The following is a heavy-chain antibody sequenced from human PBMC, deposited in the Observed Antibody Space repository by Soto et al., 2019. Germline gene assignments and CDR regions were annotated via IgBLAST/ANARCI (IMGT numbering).Heavy chain of an antibody. J-gene: IGHJ4*02. CDR3: VRFSILVSGRGRGAFFDS. V-gene: IGHV3-7*03. Sequence: GGSLRLSFAASGFTFSNYWMSWVRQVPGKGLAWVSNIKEDGSEKYYVDSVKGRFTISRDNAKNSVHLQMNSLRDEDTAVYYCVRFSILVSGRGRGAFFDSWGQGTPVTVSS. CDR2: IKEDGSEK. CDR1: GFTFSNYW. D-gene: IGHD6-19*01.